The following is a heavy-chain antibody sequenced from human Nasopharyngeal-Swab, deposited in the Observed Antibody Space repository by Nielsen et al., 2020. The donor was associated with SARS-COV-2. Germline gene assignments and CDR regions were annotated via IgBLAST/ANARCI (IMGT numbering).Heavy chain of an antibody. CDR1: GFTFRSYS. J-gene: IGHJ3*02. CDR2: ISSSSSYI. V-gene: IGHV3-21*01. D-gene: IGHD6-13*01. CDR3: ARGISISYSSSFSAFEI. Sequence: GESLKISCSASGFTFRSYSMNWVRQAPGKGLEWVSSISSSSSYIYYADSVKGRFTISRDNAKNSLYLQMNSLRAEDTAVYYCARGISISYSSSFSAFEIWGQGTMVTVSS.